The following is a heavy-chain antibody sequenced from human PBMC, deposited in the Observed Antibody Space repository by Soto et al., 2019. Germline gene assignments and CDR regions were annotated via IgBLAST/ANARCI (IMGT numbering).Heavy chain of an antibody. CDR3: ARVCDNWNSYDY. D-gene: IGHD1-20*01. CDR2: IGTAGDT. V-gene: IGHV3-13*01. Sequence: EVQLVESGGGLVQPGGSLRLSCAASGFTFSSYDMHWVRQATGKGLEWVSAIGTAGDTYYPGSVKGRFTISRENAKNSLYLQMNSLRAGDTAVYYCARVCDNWNSYDYWGQGTLVTVSS. CDR1: GFTFSSYD. J-gene: IGHJ4*02.